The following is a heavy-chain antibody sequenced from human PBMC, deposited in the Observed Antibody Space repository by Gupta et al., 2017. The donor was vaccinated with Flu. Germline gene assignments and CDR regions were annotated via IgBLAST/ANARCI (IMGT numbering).Heavy chain of an antibody. V-gene: IGHV3-48*02. D-gene: IGHD2-15*01. CDR2: ISSYSTTM. J-gene: IGHJ4*02. CDR1: GFTSISYS. Sequence: QLVESGGALVQPGGSLRLSCAASGFTSISYSMNWVRQAPGKGLEWISYISSYSTTMYYADSGRGRFTISRDAARSSLYLQMNSLRDEDTAVYYCARDRGHYGSVGYTPGDFWGQGTLVTVSS. CDR3: ARDRGHYGSVGYTPGDF.